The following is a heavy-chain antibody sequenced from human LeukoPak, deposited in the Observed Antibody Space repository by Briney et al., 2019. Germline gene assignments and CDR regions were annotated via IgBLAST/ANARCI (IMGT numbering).Heavy chain of an antibody. CDR2: IYYSGST. CDR1: GGSISSGDYY. V-gene: IGHV4-30-4*01. D-gene: IGHD6-13*01. J-gene: IGHJ1*01. CDR3: ARAAAGPAEYFQH. Sequence: PSQTLSLTCTVSGGSISSGDYYWSWVRQPPGKGLECIGYIYYSGSTYYNPSLKSRVTISVDTSKNQFSLKLSSVTAADTAVYYCARAAAGPAEYFQHWGQGTLVTVSS.